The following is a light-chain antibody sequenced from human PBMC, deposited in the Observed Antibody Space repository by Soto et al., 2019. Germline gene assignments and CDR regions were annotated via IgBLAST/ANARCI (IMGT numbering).Light chain of an antibody. CDR1: PSVCSRY. Sequence: SERVTLSCRASPSVCSRYLNWFQHKPGQAPRLLIYGVSTRATGIPARFSSSGSGREFTLTISSLQSEDFGLYYCQQYNIWPPLTFGGGTKVDIK. CDR3: QQYNIWPPLT. V-gene: IGKV3-15*01. J-gene: IGKJ4*01. CDR2: GVS.